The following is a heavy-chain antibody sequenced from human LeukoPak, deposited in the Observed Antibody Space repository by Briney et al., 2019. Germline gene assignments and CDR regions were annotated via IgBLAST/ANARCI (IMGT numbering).Heavy chain of an antibody. Sequence: GGSLRLSCAAPGVSFSSYVLYWVRQAPGKGLEWVAVISYDGSNKYYADSLKGRFTTSRDNCKNTLYLQMNSLRGEDTAVYFCAKAWGIAGGYGMDVWGQGTTVTVSS. CDR2: ISYDGSNK. CDR1: GVSFSSYV. V-gene: IGHV3-30*18. D-gene: IGHD3-16*01. J-gene: IGHJ6*02. CDR3: AKAWGIAGGYGMDV.